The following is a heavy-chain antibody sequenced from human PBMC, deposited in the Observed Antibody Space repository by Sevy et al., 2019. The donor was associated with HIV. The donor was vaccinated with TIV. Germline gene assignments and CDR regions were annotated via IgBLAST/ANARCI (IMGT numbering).Heavy chain of an antibody. CDR2: LKSDVYGGTV. J-gene: IGHJ4*02. CDR1: GFTFGDYC. D-gene: IGHD6-13*01. V-gene: IGHV3-49*04. Sequence: GSLRLSCTASGFTFGDYCMSWVRQAPGKGLEWVAFLKSDVYGGTVDHAASVRGRFVISRDDSKTIAYLQMNDLKTVDTGVYYCTRWKAAQSIFDYWGQGALVTVSS. CDR3: TRWKAAQSIFDY.